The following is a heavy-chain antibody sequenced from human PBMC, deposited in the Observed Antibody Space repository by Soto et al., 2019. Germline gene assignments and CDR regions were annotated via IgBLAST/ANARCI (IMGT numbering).Heavy chain of an antibody. CDR2: ITGSGTTT. CDR1: GFPFSSNS. CDR3: ARDLNWAFDH. J-gene: IGHJ5*02. D-gene: IGHD1-1*01. Sequence: GGSLRLSCAASGFPFSSNSVNWVRQAPGKGLEWVSYITGSGTTTRYADSVKGRFTLSRDNAKNALFLDMNSLTDEDTAVYYCARDLNWAFDHWGRGTLVTVSS. V-gene: IGHV3-48*02.